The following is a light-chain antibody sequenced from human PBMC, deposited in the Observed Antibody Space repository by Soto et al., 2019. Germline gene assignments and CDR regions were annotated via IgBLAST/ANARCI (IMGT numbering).Light chain of an antibody. CDR3: QQYTDWTIT. CDR1: QSISTN. Sequence: EIVITQSPATLSVSPGERATLSCRASQSISTNLAWYQQKPGQAPRLLIYGASTRETGIPARFSGSGSETDFTLTISSLQSEDFEIYHCQQYTDWTITFGQGTRLEIK. CDR2: GAS. J-gene: IGKJ5*01. V-gene: IGKV3-15*01.